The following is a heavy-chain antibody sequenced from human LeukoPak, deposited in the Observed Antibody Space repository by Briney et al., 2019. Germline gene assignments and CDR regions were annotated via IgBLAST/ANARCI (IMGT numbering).Heavy chain of an antibody. Sequence: PGGSLRLSCVASGFTFSSYAMSWVRQAPGKGLEWVSAISGSGGSTYYADSVKGRFTISRDNSKNTLYLQMNSLRAEDTAVYYCAKGLTTVTPYYYYYGMDVWGQGTTVTVSS. V-gene: IGHV3-23*01. CDR3: AKGLTTVTPYYYYYGMDV. D-gene: IGHD4-17*01. CDR1: GFTFSSYA. CDR2: ISGSGGST. J-gene: IGHJ6*02.